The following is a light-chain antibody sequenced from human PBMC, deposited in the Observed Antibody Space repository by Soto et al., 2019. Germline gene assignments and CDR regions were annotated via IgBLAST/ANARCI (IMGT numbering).Light chain of an antibody. J-gene: IGLJ2*01. V-gene: IGLV1-51*01. CDR3: GTWDSSLSAMV. Sequence: QSVLTQPPSVSAAPGQKVTISCSGSSSNIGHTYVSWYQHLPGTAPKLLIYDNSKRSSGIPDRFSGSKSGTSATLGITGLQTGDEGDYYCGTWDSSLSAMVFGGGTKLTVL. CDR1: SSNIGHTY. CDR2: DNS.